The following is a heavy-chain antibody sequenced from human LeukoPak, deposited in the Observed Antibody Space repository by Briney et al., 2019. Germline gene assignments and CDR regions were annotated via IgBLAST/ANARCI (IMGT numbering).Heavy chain of an antibody. CDR3: TTAPHLYYYDSSGYYQDY. V-gene: IGHV3-15*01. D-gene: IGHD3-22*01. CDR1: GFTFSNAW. J-gene: IGHJ4*02. CDR2: IKSKTDGGTT. Sequence: GSLRLSCAASGFTFSNAWMSWVRRAPGKGLEWVGRIKSKTDGGTTDYAAPVKGRFTISRDDSENTLYLQMNSLKTEDTAVYYCTTAPHLYYYDSSGYYQDYWGQGTLVTVSS.